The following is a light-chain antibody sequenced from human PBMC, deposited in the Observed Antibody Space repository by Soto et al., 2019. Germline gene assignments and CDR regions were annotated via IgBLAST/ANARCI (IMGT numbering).Light chain of an antibody. CDR1: QDISNY. Sequence: DIQMTQSPSSLSASVGDRFTITCQASQDISNYLNWYQQKPGKAPKLLIYDASNLETGVPSRFSGSGSGTDFTFTISSLQPEDIATYYCQQYDNLTLNFGGGTKVDI. J-gene: IGKJ4*01. CDR3: QQYDNLTLN. V-gene: IGKV1-33*01. CDR2: DAS.